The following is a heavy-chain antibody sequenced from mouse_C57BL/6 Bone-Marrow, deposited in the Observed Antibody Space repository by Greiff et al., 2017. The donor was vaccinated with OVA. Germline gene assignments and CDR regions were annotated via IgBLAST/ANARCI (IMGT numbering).Heavy chain of an antibody. CDR3: ARWELRLPYYFDY. J-gene: IGHJ2*01. CDR1: GFTFSSYG. Sequence: EVKLVESGGDLVKPGGSLKLSCAASGFTFSSYGMSWVRQTPDKRLEWVATISSGGSYTYYPDSVKGRFTISRDNAKNTLYLQMSSLKSEDTTMYCGARWELRLPYYFDYWGQGTTLTVSS. V-gene: IGHV5-6*01. D-gene: IGHD3-2*02. CDR2: ISSGGSYT.